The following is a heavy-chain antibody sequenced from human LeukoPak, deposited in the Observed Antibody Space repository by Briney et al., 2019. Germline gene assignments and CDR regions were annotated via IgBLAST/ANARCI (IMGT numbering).Heavy chain of an antibody. CDR3: ALTSGFSTRISNDY. CDR1: GGSISSYY. Sequence: PETLSLTCTVSGGSISSYYWSWIRQPAGKGLEWIGRIYTSGSTNYNPSLKSRVTMSVDTSKNQFSLKLSSVTAADTAVYYCALTSGFSTRISNDYWGQGTLVTVSS. V-gene: IGHV4-4*07. J-gene: IGHJ4*02. CDR2: IYTSGST. D-gene: IGHD6-19*01.